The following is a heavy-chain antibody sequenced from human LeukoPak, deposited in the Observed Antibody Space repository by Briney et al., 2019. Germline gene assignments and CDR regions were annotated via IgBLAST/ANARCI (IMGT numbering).Heavy chain of an antibody. CDR2: LYPSGSS. Sequence: SGTLSLTCSVAGASISPYYWNWIRQPAGKGLEWIGRLYPSGSSDYNPSLKSRVSISVGTSNNQFSLRVTSVTAADTAIYYCARDLSGSLYFDYWGQGILVTVSA. J-gene: IGHJ4*02. CDR3: ARDLSGSLYFDY. V-gene: IGHV4-4*07. D-gene: IGHD3-10*01. CDR1: GASISPYY.